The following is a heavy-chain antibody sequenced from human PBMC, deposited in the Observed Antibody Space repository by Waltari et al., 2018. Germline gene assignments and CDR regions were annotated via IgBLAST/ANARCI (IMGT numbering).Heavy chain of an antibody. Sequence: EVQLVESGGGLVQPGGSLRPSCAASGFTFRSSCIPWVRQAQGKGLVWVSRINSDGSSTSYADSVKGRFTISRDNAKNTLYLQMNSLRAEDTAVYYCARDGDYSNCLDYWGQGTLVTVSS. CDR2: INSDGSST. J-gene: IGHJ4*02. CDR1: GFTFRSSC. V-gene: IGHV3-74*01. CDR3: ARDGDYSNCLDY. D-gene: IGHD4-4*01.